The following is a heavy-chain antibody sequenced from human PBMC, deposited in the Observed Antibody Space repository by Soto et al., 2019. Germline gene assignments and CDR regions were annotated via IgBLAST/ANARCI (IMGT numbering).Heavy chain of an antibody. Sequence: QVQLVESGGGVVQPGRSLRLSCAASGFTFSSYGMHWVRQAPGKGLEWVAVISYDGSNKYYADSVKGRFTISRDNSKNTLYLQMNSLRAEDTAVYYCAKDLRTVLGSSCYYLGMDYWGQGTLVTVSS. CDR2: ISYDGSNK. CDR3: AKDLRTVLGSSCYYLGMDY. CDR1: GFTFSSYG. J-gene: IGHJ4*02. D-gene: IGHD6-13*01. V-gene: IGHV3-30*18.